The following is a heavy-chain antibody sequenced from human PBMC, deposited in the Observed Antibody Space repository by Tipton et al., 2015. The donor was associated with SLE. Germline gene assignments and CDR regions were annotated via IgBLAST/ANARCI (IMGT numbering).Heavy chain of an antibody. Sequence: QVQLVQSGAELKKPGASVTVSCKASGYTLSRYAMNWVRQAPGQGLEWMAWINTSTGKATYAQGFSGRFVFSLDTPANTAYLQISSLEADDSAIYYCATVGDTGLQRSDSWGQGTLVTVSS. CDR3: ATVGDTGLQRSDS. V-gene: IGHV7-4-1*02. J-gene: IGHJ4*02. CDR2: INTSTGKA. D-gene: IGHD5-18*01. CDR1: GYTLSRYA.